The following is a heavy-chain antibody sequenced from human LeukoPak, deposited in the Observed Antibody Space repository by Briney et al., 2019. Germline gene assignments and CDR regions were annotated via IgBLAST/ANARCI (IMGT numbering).Heavy chain of an antibody. V-gene: IGHV4-38-2*02. CDR2: IYHSGST. CDR3: ARGGGIAAAESYYFDY. J-gene: IGHJ4*02. D-gene: IGHD6-13*01. CDR1: GYSISSGYY. Sequence: PSETLSLTCTVSGYSISSGYYWGWIRQPPGKGLEWIGSIYHSGSTYYNPSLKGRVTISVDTSKNQLSLKLSSVTAADTAVYYCARGGGIAAAESYYFDYWGQGTLVTVSS.